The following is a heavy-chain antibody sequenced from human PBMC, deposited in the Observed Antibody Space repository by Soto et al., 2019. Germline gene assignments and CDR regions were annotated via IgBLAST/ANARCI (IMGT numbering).Heavy chain of an antibody. J-gene: IGHJ3*02. CDR3: ARDRARTTNAFDI. Sequence: EVQLVESGGGLVKPGGSLRLSCAASGFTFSTYSLTWVRQAPGKGLEWVSSISSSGTYIFYADSVKGRFTISRDNAQKSLFLQMNSLRADDTAVYFCARDRARTTNAFDIWGQGTMVTVSS. CDR2: ISSSGTYI. D-gene: IGHD3-10*01. V-gene: IGHV3-21*01. CDR1: GFTFSTYS.